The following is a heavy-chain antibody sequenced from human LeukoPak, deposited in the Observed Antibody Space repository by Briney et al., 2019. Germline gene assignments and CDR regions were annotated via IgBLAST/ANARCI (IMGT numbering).Heavy chain of an antibody. D-gene: IGHD5-18*01. V-gene: IGHV3-7*05. CDR1: GFTFSSYS. CDR2: INQDGSDK. Sequence: PGGSLRLSCAASGFTFSSYSMSWVRQAPGKGLEWVANINQDGSDKYYVDSVKGRFSISRDNAKNSLYLQMNSLRAEDTAMYYCARGQLLVYWGQGTLVTVSS. CDR3: ARGQLLVY. J-gene: IGHJ4*02.